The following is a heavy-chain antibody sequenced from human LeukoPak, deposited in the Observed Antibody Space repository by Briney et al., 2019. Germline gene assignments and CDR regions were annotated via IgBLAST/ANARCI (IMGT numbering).Heavy chain of an antibody. D-gene: IGHD3-22*01. J-gene: IGHJ4*02. CDR1: GFTFSSSE. Sequence: GGSLRLSCAASGFTFSSSEMNWVRQAPGKGLEWVGRVRSKADGGTTDYAAPAKGRFTISRDDSKDTVFLQMNSLKTEDTAVYYCTTVRPGTSGYSYWGQGTLVTVSS. CDR2: VRSKADGGTT. V-gene: IGHV3-15*01. CDR3: TTVRPGTSGYSY.